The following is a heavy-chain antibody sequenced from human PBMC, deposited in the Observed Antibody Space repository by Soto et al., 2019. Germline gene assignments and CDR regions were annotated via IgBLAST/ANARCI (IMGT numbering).Heavy chain of an antibody. CDR2: IYYGGST. J-gene: IGHJ4*02. CDR1: GGSISSGGYY. V-gene: IGHV4-31*03. D-gene: IGHD3-9*01. Sequence: QVQLQESGPGLVKPSQTLSLTCTVSGGSISSGGYYWSWIRQHPGKGLEWIGYIYYGGSTYYNPSLMSRVTISVDTSKNQFSLKLSSVTAADTAVYYCARARFPTGIRYFDWLPMYYFDYWGQGTLVTVSS. CDR3: ARARFPTGIRYFDWLPMYYFDY.